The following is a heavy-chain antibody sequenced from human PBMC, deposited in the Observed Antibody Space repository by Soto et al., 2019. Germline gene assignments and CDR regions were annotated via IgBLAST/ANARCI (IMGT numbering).Heavy chain of an antibody. Sequence: QVQLQESGPGLVKPSQTLSLTCTVSGGSISSGDYYWSWIRQPPGKGLEWIGYIYYSGSTYYNPSLKSRVTTAVATSKYQFSLKLSSVTAADTAVYYCARVGGFGATTIDYWGPGTLVTFSS. CDR2: IYYSGST. D-gene: IGHD3-10*01. V-gene: IGHV4-30-4*01. CDR1: GGSISSGDYY. J-gene: IGHJ4*02. CDR3: ARVGGFGATTIDY.